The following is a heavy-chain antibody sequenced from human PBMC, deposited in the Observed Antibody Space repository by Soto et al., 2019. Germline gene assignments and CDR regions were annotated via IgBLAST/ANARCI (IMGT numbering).Heavy chain of an antibody. CDR3: ARTYYYDSSGLCPFDY. J-gene: IGHJ4*02. V-gene: IGHV3-33*01. D-gene: IGHD3-22*01. CDR2: IWYDGSNK. Sequence: QVQLVESGGGVVQPGRSLRLSCAASGFTFSSYGMHWVRQAPGKGLEWVAVIWYDGSNKYYADSVKGRFTISRDNFKNTLYLQMSSRRAEDTAVYYCARTYYYDSSGLCPFDYWGQGTLVTVSS. CDR1: GFTFSSYG.